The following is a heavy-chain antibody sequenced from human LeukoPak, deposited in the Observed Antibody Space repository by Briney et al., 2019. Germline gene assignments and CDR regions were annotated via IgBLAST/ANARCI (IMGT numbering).Heavy chain of an antibody. CDR2: IYYSGST. J-gene: IGHJ6*02. D-gene: IGHD1-1*01. CDR3: ARDAGHQLSRRNYYAMDV. Sequence: SETLSLTCTVSGGSIRSSSYYWGWIRQPPGKGLEWIGSIYYSGSTYYNPSLKSRVTISVDTSKNQFSLKLSSVTAADTAVYYCARDAGHQLSRRNYYAMDVWGQGTTVTVSS. CDR1: GGSIRSSSYY. V-gene: IGHV4-39*07.